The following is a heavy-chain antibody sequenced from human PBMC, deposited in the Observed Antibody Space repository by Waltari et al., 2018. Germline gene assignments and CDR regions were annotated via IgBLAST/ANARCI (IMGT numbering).Heavy chain of an antibody. J-gene: IGHJ3*01. CDR3: ATYIGASVGSAALDV. D-gene: IGHD5-12*01. Sequence: QLQMQESGPGLVKPSDTLSPTCSVSGVHLASTHHYSGWNRPPPGQVPECIATMSYSGAAYSSPSLESRVTVSRDTSKNQLSLKLVSVTAADTAVYYCATYIGASVGSAALDVWSQGTMVTVSS. CDR1: GVHLASTHHY. CDR2: MSYSGAA. V-gene: IGHV4-39*01.